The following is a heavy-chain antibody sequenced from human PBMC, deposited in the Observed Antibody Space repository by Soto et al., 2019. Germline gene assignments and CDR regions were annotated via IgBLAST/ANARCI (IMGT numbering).Heavy chain of an antibody. D-gene: IGHD3-16*01. Sequence: QVQLVESGGGVVQPGRSLRLSCAASGFTFSSYAMHWVRQAPGKGLEWVAVISYDGSNKYYADSVKGRFTISRDNSKNSLYMQMNSLRAEDTAVYYCARDYYDYVWGSYSGAFDIWGQGTMVTVSS. CDR1: GFTFSSYA. J-gene: IGHJ3*02. V-gene: IGHV3-30-3*01. CDR2: ISYDGSNK. CDR3: ARDYYDYVWGSYSGAFDI.